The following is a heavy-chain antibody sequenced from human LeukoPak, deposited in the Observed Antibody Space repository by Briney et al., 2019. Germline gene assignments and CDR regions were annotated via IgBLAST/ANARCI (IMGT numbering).Heavy chain of an antibody. V-gene: IGHV3-21*01. Sequence: EGSLRLSCAASGFTFSNYRVNWVRQAPGKGLEWVSSISSSSIYIYYADSLKGRFTISRDNAKNSLYLQMNSLRAEDTAVYYCARGRDGYNLVDAFDIWGQGIMVTVSS. D-gene: IGHD5-24*01. CDR3: ARGRDGYNLVDAFDI. J-gene: IGHJ3*02. CDR1: GFTFSNYR. CDR2: ISSSSIYI.